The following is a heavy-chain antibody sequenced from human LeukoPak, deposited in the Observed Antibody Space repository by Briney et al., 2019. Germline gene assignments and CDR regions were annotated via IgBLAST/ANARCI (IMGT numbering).Heavy chain of an antibody. CDR3: ARVVVNDAFDI. V-gene: IGHV6-1*01. CDR1: GDSVSSNSVV. CDR2: IYYRSKWSY. J-gene: IGHJ3*02. D-gene: IGHD2-15*01. Sequence: SQTLSLTCAISGDSVSSNSVVWNWIRQSPSRGLEWLGRIYYRSKWSYDYAVSMKSRITITPDTSKNQFSLQLNSVTPDDTAVYYCARVVVNDAFDIWGQGTMVTVSS.